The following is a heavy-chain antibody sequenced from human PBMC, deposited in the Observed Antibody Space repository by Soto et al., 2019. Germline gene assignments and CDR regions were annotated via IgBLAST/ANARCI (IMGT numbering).Heavy chain of an antibody. CDR2: ISGSGGST. Sequence: EVHLLESGGGLVQPGGSLRLSCAASGFTFSSYAMSWVRQAPGKGLEWVSSISGSGGSTYYADSVKGRFTMSRDNSKNTLYLQISSLRAEDTAVYYCAKSGDSSSSDYWGQGTLVTVSS. V-gene: IGHV3-23*01. J-gene: IGHJ4*02. CDR1: GFTFSSYA. CDR3: AKSGDSSSSDY. D-gene: IGHD6-6*01.